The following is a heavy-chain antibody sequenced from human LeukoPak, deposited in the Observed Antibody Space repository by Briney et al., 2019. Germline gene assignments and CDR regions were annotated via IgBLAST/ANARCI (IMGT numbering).Heavy chain of an antibody. D-gene: IGHD6-13*01. CDR2: IYSGGST. V-gene: IGHV3-66*01. CDR1: GFTVSSNY. J-gene: IGHJ6*02. Sequence: GGSLRLSCAASGFTVSSNYMSWVRQAPGKGLEWVSVIYSGGSTYYADSVKGRFTISRDNSKNTLYLQMNSLRAEDTAVYYCAKAYYSSSWYGMDVWGQGTTVTVSS. CDR3: AKAYYSSSWYGMDV.